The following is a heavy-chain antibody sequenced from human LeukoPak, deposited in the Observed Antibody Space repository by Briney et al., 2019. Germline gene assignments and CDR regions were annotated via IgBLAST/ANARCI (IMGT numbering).Heavy chain of an antibody. Sequence: SQTLSLTCTVSGGSISSGSYYWGWLRQPAGRGLEWIGRIYTSGSTNYNPSLKSRVTISVDTSKNQFSLKLSSVTAADTAVYYCARERHHIVVVPAANQYYYYGMDVWGQGTTVTVSS. CDR3: ARERHHIVVVPAANQYYYYGMDV. CDR1: GGSISSGSYY. V-gene: IGHV4-61*02. CDR2: IYTSGST. D-gene: IGHD2-2*01. J-gene: IGHJ6*02.